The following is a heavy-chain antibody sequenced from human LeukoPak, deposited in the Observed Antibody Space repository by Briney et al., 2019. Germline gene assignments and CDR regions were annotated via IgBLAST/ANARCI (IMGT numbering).Heavy chain of an antibody. CDR2: IYYSGST. CDR3: ARDFRDELASFDY. V-gene: IGHV4-30-4*01. J-gene: IGHJ4*02. D-gene: IGHD1-7*01. CDR1: GGSISSGDYY. Sequence: SETLSLTYTVSGGSISSGDYYWSWIRQPPGKGLEWIGYIYYSGSTYYNPSLKSRVTISVDTSKNQFSLKLSSVTAADTAVYYCARDFRDELASFDYWGQGTLVTVSS.